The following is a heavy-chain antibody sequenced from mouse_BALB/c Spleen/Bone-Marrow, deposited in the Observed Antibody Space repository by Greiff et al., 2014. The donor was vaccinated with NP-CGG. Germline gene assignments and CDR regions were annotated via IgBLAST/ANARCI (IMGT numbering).Heavy chain of an antibody. CDR1: GYTFTRYW. CDR2: LNPSNGHT. CDR3: ARMITTRGFDY. V-gene: IGHV1S81*02. D-gene: IGHD2-4*01. J-gene: IGHJ2*01. Sequence: QVQLQQSGAELLKPGTSVKLSCKASGYTFTRYWMHWVKQRPGRGLEWIGELNPSNGHTNYNGKFKNKATVTVDKSSSTAYMQLSSLTSEDSAVYYCARMITTRGFDYWGQGTTLTVPS.